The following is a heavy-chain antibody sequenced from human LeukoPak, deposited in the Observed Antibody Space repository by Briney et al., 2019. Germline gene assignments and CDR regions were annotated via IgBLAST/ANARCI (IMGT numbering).Heavy chain of an antibody. CDR1: GYSFTGYF. CDR3: ARSLRGYDYYFDY. Sequence: GASVKVSCKASGYSFTGYFMHWVRQAPGQGPEWMGWINPNSGDTNYAQKFQGWVTMTRDTSISTAYMELRSDDTAVYYCARSLRGYDYYFDYWGQGTLVTVSS. CDR2: INPNSGDT. J-gene: IGHJ4*02. V-gene: IGHV1-2*04. D-gene: IGHD5-12*01.